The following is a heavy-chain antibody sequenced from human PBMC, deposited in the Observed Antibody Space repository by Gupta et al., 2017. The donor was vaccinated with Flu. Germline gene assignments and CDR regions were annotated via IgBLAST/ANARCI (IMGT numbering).Heavy chain of an antibody. V-gene: IGHV3-30*18. CDR3: AKGGRHNWNYDGDY. CDR1: VFTFSDYG. J-gene: IGHJ4*02. CDR2: MSDDGSNQ. D-gene: IGHD1-7*01. Sequence: QAQLVQSGGGVVQPGTSLRLSCAASVFTFSDYGMHGVRQAPGKGLEWRAVMSDDGSNQWYADSVRGRFTISRDNSKNTLFLQMNSLRADDTAVYYCAKGGRHNWNYDGDYWGQGTLVTVSS.